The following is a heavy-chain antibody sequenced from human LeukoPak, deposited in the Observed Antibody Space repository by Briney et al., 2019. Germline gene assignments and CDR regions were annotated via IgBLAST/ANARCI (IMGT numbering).Heavy chain of an antibody. J-gene: IGHJ4*02. CDR3: ARPSYSGYEWGVDY. Sequence: SETLSLTCTVSGGSISSSSYYWGWIRQPPGKGLEWIGSIYYSGSTYYNPSLKSRVTISVDTSKNQFSLKLSSVTAADTAVYYCARPSYSGYEWGVDYWGQGTLVTVSS. CDR2: IYYSGST. V-gene: IGHV4-39*01. D-gene: IGHD5-12*01. CDR1: GGSISSSSYY.